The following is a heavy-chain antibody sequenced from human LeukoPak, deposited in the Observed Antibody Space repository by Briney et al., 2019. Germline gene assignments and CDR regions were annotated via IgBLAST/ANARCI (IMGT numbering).Heavy chain of an antibody. J-gene: IGHJ4*02. Sequence: ASVKVSCKASGYTFTSYAMNWVRQAPGQGLEWMGWINTNTGNPTYARGFTGRFVFSLDTSVSTAYLQISSLKAEDTAVYYCARDYVEVSSAHEYYFDYWGQGTLVTVSS. CDR1: GYTFTSYA. CDR2: INTNTGNP. V-gene: IGHV7-4-1*02. CDR3: ARDYVEVSSAHEYYFDY. D-gene: IGHD6-19*01.